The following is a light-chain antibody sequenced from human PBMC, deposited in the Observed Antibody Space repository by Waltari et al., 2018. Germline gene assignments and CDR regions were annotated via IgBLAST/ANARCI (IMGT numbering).Light chain of an antibody. V-gene: IGKV1D-12*01. CDR1: QDIRSW. CDR2: AVS. J-gene: IGKJ5*01. Sequence: DIQMTQSPSSVSASVGDRVTITCRASQDIRSWLAWYQQKPGKAPRLLIYAVSTLHTGVPSRFSGSGSVTDFTLTISSLQPEDFATYYCQQANSFPITFGQGTRLEIK. CDR3: QQANSFPIT.